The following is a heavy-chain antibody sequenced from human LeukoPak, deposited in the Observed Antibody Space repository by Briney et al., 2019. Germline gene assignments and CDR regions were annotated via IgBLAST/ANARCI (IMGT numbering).Heavy chain of an antibody. CDR3: ARLGSRVL. V-gene: IGHV4-34*01. CDR1: GGSISRYY. CDR2: INHSGYT. J-gene: IGHJ4*02. Sequence: SETLSLTCTVSGGSISRYYWSWIRQSPGKGLEWIGQINHSGYTNYKPSLKSRVTMSVDTSKNQFSLKLISMTAADTAVYYCARLGSRVLWGQGTLVTVSS. D-gene: IGHD1-26*01.